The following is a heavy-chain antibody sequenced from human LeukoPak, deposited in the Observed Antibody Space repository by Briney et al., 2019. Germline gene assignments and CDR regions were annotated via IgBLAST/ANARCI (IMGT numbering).Heavy chain of an antibody. V-gene: IGHV4-39*07. Sequence: SETLSLTCTVSGGSISSSSYYWGWIRQPPGKGLEWIGSIYYSGSTYYNPSLKSRVTISVDTSKNQFSLKLSSVTAADTAVYYCARVWFGEENWFDPWGQGTLVTVSS. CDR3: ARVWFGEENWFDP. CDR1: GGSISSSSYY. CDR2: IYYSGST. J-gene: IGHJ5*02. D-gene: IGHD3-10*01.